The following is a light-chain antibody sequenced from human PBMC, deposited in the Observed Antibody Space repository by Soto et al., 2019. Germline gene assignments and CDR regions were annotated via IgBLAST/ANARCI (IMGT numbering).Light chain of an antibody. CDR2: DVS. J-gene: IGLJ1*01. V-gene: IGLV2-14*03. Sequence: QSALNHPASVSGSPGRSITISCTGTSSDVGGYNYVSWYQHHPGKAPKLIIYDVSNRPSGVSIRLSGSKSDNTASLTISGLQPEDEADYHCSSYTTSNTRQIVFGTGTKVTVL. CDR3: SSYTTSNTRQIV. CDR1: SSDVGGYNY.